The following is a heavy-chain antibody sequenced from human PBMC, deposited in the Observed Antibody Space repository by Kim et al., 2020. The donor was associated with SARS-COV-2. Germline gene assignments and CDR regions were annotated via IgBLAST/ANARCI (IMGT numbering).Heavy chain of an antibody. V-gene: IGHV3-30*04. Sequence: SVKGQFTISRDNSKNTVDLQMNSLREEDTAVYYCARDSFYDNNDYYHYSDFWGQGTLVTVSS. CDR3: ARDSFYDNNDYYHYSDF. J-gene: IGHJ4*02. D-gene: IGHD3-22*01.